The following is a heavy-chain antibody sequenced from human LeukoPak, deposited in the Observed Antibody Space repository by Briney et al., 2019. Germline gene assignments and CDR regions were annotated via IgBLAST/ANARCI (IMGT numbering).Heavy chain of an antibody. CDR1: GFTFSSYW. Sequence: PGGSLRLSCAASGFTFSSYWMSWVRQAPGKGLEWVANIKQDGSEKYYVDSVKGRFTISRDNAKNSLYLQINSLRAEDTAVYYCASYYYDSHPEESRYYGMDVWGQGTTVTVSS. V-gene: IGHV3-7*01. CDR2: IKQDGSEK. J-gene: IGHJ6*02. CDR3: ASYYYDSHPEESRYYGMDV. D-gene: IGHD3-22*01.